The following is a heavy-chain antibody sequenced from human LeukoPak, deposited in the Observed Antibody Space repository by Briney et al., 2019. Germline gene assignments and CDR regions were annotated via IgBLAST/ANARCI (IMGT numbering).Heavy chain of an antibody. CDR1: GLTFSNYW. CDR2: INQDGSEE. CDR3: ATSFIAARLY. V-gene: IGHV3-7*01. D-gene: IGHD6-6*01. J-gene: IGHJ4*02. Sequence: PGGSLRLSCAASGLTFSNYWINWVRQAPGKGLEWVANINQDGSEEHYVDSVKGRFTISGDNAKNSVHLQISSLRAEDTAMYYCATSFIAARLYWGQGALVTVSS.